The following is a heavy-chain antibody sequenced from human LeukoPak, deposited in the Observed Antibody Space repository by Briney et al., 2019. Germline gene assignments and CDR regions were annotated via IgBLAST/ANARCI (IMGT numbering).Heavy chain of an antibody. CDR3: AKGRGGNFFDY. CDR1: GFSFNNYA. Sequence: GGSLRLSCAASGFSFNNYAMNWVRQAPGKGLDWVSTVSYSGTDTYYADSVKGRFVISRDNSKKTVYLQMNSLRAEDTAVYYCAKGRGGNFFDYWGQGTLVTASS. J-gene: IGHJ4*02. CDR2: VSYSGTDT. D-gene: IGHD4-23*01. V-gene: IGHV3-23*01.